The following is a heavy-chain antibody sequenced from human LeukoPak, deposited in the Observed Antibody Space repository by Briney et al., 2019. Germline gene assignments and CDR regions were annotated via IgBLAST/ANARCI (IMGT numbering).Heavy chain of an antibody. D-gene: IGHD3-22*01. J-gene: IGHJ4*02. CDR1: GGSFSGYY. Sequence: SETLSLTCAVYGGSFSGYYWSWIRQPPGKGLEWIGEINHSGSTYYNPSLKSRVTISVDTSKNQFSLKLSSVTAADTAVYYCASHQPDYYDSNLYFDYWGQGTLVTVSS. V-gene: IGHV4-34*01. CDR3: ASHQPDYYDSNLYFDY. CDR2: INHSGST.